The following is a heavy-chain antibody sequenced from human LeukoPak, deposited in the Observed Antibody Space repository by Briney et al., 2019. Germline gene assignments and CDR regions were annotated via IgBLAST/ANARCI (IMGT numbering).Heavy chain of an antibody. Sequence: PSETLSLTCTVSGDSISSSSYYWGWIRQPPGKGLEWIGSIYYTGSTYYNPSLKSRVTISVDTSKNQLSLKLSSVTAADTAVYYCARSGGLPDYWGQGTLVTVSS. V-gene: IGHV4-39*07. CDR3: ARSGGLPDY. CDR1: GDSISSSSYY. J-gene: IGHJ4*02. D-gene: IGHD3-10*01. CDR2: IYYTGST.